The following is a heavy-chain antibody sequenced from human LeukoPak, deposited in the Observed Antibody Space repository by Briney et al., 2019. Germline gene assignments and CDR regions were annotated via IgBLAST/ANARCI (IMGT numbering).Heavy chain of an antibody. J-gene: IGHJ3*02. Sequence: ASVKVSCKASGYTFTGYYMHWVRQAPGQGPEWMGWINPNSGGTNYAQKFQGRVTMTRDTSISTAYMELSRLRSDDTAVYYCARFAFSGLDVFDIWGQGTMVTVSS. CDR2: INPNSGGT. D-gene: IGHD6-19*01. CDR3: ARFAFSGLDVFDI. CDR1: GYTFTGYY. V-gene: IGHV1-2*02.